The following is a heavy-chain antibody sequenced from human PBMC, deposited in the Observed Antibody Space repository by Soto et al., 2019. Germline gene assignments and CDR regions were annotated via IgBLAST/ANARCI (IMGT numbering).Heavy chain of an antibody. CDR2: IYWDDDQ. D-gene: IGHD2-2*01. V-gene: IGHV2-5*02. Sequence: QITLKESGPTLVKPTQTLTLTCTFSGFSLSTDGVGVGWIRQPPGKALEWLALIYWDDDQRYSPSLKTRLTITTETSKNQVVLTMTNMDPVDTATYYCAHAYGGTSSPNDAFDVWGQVTVVTVSS. J-gene: IGHJ3*01. CDR3: AHAYGGTSSPNDAFDV. CDR1: GFSLSTDGVG.